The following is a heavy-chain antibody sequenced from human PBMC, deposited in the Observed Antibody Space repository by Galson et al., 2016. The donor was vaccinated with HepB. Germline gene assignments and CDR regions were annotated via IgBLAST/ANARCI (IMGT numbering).Heavy chain of an antibody. CDR3: VRDEDIVVVPDGVPGEHGDYGRFDD. CDR1: GYTFTTNY. Sequence: SVKVSCKASGYTFTTNYIHWVRQVPGQGLEWMGIINPSGGRTTYAQKLQGRVTMTRDKSTSTVYMELSSLRSEDTAVYYCVRDEDIVVVPDGVPGEHGDYGRFDDWGQGTLVTVSS. J-gene: IGHJ4*02. CDR2: INPSGGRT. D-gene: IGHD2-2*01. V-gene: IGHV1-46*01.